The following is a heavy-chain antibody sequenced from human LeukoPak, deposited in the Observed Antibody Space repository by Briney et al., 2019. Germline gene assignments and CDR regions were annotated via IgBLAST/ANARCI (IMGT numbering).Heavy chain of an antibody. D-gene: IGHD6-19*01. V-gene: IGHV1-46*01. CDR3: ARAGYIAVAVNWFGP. Sequence: ASVKVSCKASGYTFTSYYMHWVRQAPGQGLEWMGIINPSGGSTSYAQKFQGRVTMTRDMSTSTVYMELSSLRSEDTAVYYCARAGYIAVAVNWFGPWGQGTLVTVSS. CDR2: INPSGGST. CDR1: GYTFTSYY. J-gene: IGHJ5*02.